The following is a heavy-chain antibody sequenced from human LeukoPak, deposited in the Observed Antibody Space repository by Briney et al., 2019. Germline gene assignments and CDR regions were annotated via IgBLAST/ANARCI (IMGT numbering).Heavy chain of an antibody. CDR1: GVSMSSYF. D-gene: IGHD1-14*01. J-gene: IGHJ4*02. Sequence: SETLSLTCTVSGVSMSSYFWSWIRQPPGKGLEWIGYIYNSGSTNYNPSLKSRVTISVDTSKNQFSLNLDSVTAADTAVYYCARGFSHPEDWGQGTLVTVSS. CDR2: IYNSGST. V-gene: IGHV4-59*01. CDR3: ARGFSHPED.